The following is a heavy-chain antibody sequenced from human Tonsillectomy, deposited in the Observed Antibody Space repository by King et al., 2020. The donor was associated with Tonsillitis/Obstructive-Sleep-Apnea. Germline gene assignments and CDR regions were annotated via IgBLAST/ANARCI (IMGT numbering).Heavy chain of an antibody. J-gene: IGHJ3*02. D-gene: IGHD6-13*01. V-gene: IGHV3-9*01. CDR3: AKDLIIAESGTPGDAFDI. CDR2: ISWNSGSI. Sequence: VQLVQSGGGLVQPGRSLRLSCAASGFTFDDYAMYWVRQAPGKGLEWVSGISWNSGSIGYTDSVKGRFTISRDNAKNSLYPQMNSLRTEDTALYHCAKDLIIAESGTPGDAFDIWGQGTMVTVSS. CDR1: GFTFDDYA.